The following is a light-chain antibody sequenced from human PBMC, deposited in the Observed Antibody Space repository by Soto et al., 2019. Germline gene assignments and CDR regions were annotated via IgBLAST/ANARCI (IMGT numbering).Light chain of an antibody. J-gene: IGLJ1*01. V-gene: IGLV2-11*01. CDR3: CSYAGSPLYV. Sequence: QSALTQPRSVSGSPGQSVTISCTGTSSDVGGYNYVSWYQQHPGKAPKLMIYDVSKRPSGVPDRFSGSKSGNTASLTISELQAEDEADYYCCSYAGSPLYVFGTGTKLTVL. CDR1: SSDVGGYNY. CDR2: DVS.